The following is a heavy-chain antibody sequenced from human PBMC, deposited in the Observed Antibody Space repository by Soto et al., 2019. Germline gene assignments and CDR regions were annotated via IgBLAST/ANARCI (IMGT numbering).Heavy chain of an antibody. V-gene: IGHV3-23*01. CDR3: AKVIYDSSGYDY. J-gene: IGHJ4*02. CDR1: GFTFSSYA. CDR2: ISGSGGST. Sequence: HPGGSLRLSCAASGFTFSSYAMSWVRQAPGKGLEWVSAISGSGGSTYYADSVKGRFTISRDNSKNTLYLQMNSLRAEDTAVYYCAKVIYDSSGYDYWGRGTLVTVSS. D-gene: IGHD3-22*01.